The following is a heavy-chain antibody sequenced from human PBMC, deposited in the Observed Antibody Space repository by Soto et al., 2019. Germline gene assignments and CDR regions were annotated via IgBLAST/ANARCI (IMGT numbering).Heavy chain of an antibody. CDR2: IWYDGSNK. CDR1: GFTFSSYG. D-gene: IGHD6-19*01. J-gene: IGHJ4*02. V-gene: IGHV3-33*01. Sequence: QVQLVESGGGVVQPGRSLRLSCAASGFTFSSYGMHWVRQAPGKGLEWVAVIWYDGSNKYYADSVKGRFTISRDNSKNTLYLQMNSLRAEDTAVYYCAREGPAYSSGWTPPNYWGQGTLVTVSS. CDR3: AREGPAYSSGWTPPNY.